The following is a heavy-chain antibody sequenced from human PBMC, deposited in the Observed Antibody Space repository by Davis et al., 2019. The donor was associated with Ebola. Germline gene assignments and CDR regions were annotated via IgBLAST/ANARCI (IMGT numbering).Heavy chain of an antibody. CDR1: LFPSSSYA. J-gene: IGHJ4*02. D-gene: IGHD6-13*01. CDR3: AKGKGYDSSSWFYYFDY. Sequence: PGGSLRLSCAASLFPSSSYAMSWARQAPGKGLVWVSAISGSGGSTYYADSVKGRFTISRDNSKNTLYLQMNSLRAEDTAVYYCAKGKGYDSSSWFYYFDYWGQGTLVTVSS. V-gene: IGHV3-23*01. CDR2: ISGSGGST.